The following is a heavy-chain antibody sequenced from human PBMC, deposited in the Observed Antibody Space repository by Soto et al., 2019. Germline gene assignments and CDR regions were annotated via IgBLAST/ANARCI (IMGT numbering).Heavy chain of an antibody. CDR1: GGSISSGGYY. CDR2: IYYSGST. D-gene: IGHD2-21*02. J-gene: IGHJ6*02. Sequence: QVQLQESGPGLVKPSQTLSLTCTVSGGSISSGGYYWSWIRQHPGKCLEWIGYIYYSGSTYYNPSLKSRVTISVDTSKHQFSLKLSSVTAADTAVYYCARVCGGDCHYGMDVWGQGTTVTVSS. CDR3: ARVCGGDCHYGMDV. V-gene: IGHV4-31*03.